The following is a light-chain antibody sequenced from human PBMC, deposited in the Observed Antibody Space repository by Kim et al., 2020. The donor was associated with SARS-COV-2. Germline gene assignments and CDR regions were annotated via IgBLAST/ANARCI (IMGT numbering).Light chain of an antibody. CDR1: SRDVGGYIY. J-gene: IGLJ2*01. CDR3: SSYTSSSTLV. V-gene: IGLV2-14*03. CDR2: DVS. Sequence: GQSIANSCTGTSRDVGGYIYVSWYHQQPGKAPKLMIYDVSARPSGVSNRFSGSKSGNTAYLTISGLQAEDEADYYCSSYTSSSTLVFGGGTQLTVL.